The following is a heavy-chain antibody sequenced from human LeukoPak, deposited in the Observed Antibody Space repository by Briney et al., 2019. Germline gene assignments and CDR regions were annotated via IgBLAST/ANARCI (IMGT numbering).Heavy chain of an antibody. V-gene: IGHV3-30-3*01. Sequence: GGSLRLSCAASGFTFSSYAMHWVRQAPGKGLEWVAVISYDGSNKYYADSVKGRFTISKDNSKNTLYLQMNSLRAEDTAVYYCVRVHGGSYYFDYWGQGTLVTVSS. CDR2: ISYDGSNK. J-gene: IGHJ4*02. CDR1: GFTFSSYA. D-gene: IGHD1-26*01. CDR3: VRVHGGSYYFDY.